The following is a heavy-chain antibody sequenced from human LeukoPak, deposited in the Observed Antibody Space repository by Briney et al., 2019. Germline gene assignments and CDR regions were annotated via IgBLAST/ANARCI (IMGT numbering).Heavy chain of an antibody. CDR2: IWYDGNNK. V-gene: IGHV3-33*06. CDR1: GFTFSSYG. CDR3: AKDSHKLATTLVYNWFDP. J-gene: IGHJ5*02. D-gene: IGHD5-24*01. Sequence: GGSLRLSCAASGFTFSSYGMHWVRQAPGKGLEWVAVIWYDGNNKYYADSVKGRFTISRDNSKNTVYLQMNSLRAEDTAVYYCAKDSHKLATTLVYNWFDPWGQGTLVTVSS.